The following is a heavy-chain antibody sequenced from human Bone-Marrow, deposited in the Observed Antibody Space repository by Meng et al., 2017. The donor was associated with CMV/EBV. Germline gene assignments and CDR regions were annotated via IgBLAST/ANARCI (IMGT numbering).Heavy chain of an antibody. D-gene: IGHD5-12*01. CDR3: ARVNRGYDWASYYYYGMDV. J-gene: IGHJ6*02. Sequence: GGSLRLSCAASGFTFSSYSMNWVRQAPGKGLEWVSSISSSSSYIYYADSVKGRFTISRDNAKNPLYLQMNSLMAEDTAVYYCARVNRGYDWASYYYYGMDVWGQGTTVTVSS. CDR2: ISSSSSYI. CDR1: GFTFSSYS. V-gene: IGHV3-21*01.